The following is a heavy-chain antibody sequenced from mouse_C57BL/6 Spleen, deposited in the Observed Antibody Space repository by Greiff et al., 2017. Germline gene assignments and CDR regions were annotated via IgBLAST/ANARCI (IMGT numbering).Heavy chain of an antibody. V-gene: IGHV1-55*01. J-gene: IGHJ4*01. D-gene: IGHD1-1*01. Sequence: QVQLQQPGAELVKPGASVKMSCKASGYTFTSYCITWVKQRPGQGLEWIGDIYPGSGSTNYNEKFKSKATLTVDTSSSTAYMQLSSLTSEDSAVYYCARGCYGSGGGCWGQGTSVTVSS. CDR3: ARGCYGSGGGC. CDR1: GYTFTSYC. CDR2: IYPGSGST.